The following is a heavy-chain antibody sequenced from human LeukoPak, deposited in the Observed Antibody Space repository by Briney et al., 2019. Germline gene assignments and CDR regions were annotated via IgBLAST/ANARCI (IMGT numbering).Heavy chain of an antibody. CDR3: ARGPYSYDSSGCFDY. V-gene: IGHV4-4*07. CDR1: GGSISSYY. CDR2: IYTSGST. Sequence: SETLSLTCTVSGGSISSYYWSWIRQPAGKGLEWIGRIYTSGSTNYNPSLKSRVTMSVDTSKNQFSLKLSSVTAADTAVYYCARGPYSYDSSGCFDYWGQGTLVTVSS. J-gene: IGHJ4*02. D-gene: IGHD3-22*01.